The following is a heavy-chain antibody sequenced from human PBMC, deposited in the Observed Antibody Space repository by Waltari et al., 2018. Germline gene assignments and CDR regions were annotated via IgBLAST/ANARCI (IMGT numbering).Heavy chain of an antibody. D-gene: IGHD2-21*01. Sequence: QVQLQRWGTRLLKPSETLSLTCAVDGESFSGYYWGWIRQPPGKGLEWIGDINDDGDTNYNPSLESRLTISVDTSKNQFSLKLNAVSAADTAMYYCMRAPAYKGYFDYWGQGILVTVSS. V-gene: IGHV4-34*01. J-gene: IGHJ4*02. CDR1: GESFSGYY. CDR3: MRAPAYKGYFDY. CDR2: INDDGDT.